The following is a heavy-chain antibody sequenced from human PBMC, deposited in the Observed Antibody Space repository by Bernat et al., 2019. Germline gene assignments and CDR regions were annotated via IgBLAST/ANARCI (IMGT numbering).Heavy chain of an antibody. V-gene: IGHV4-59*01. CDR1: GGSISSYY. CDR2: IYYSGST. D-gene: IGHD3-10*01. CDR3: ARGEGSGTYYTWYFDL. J-gene: IGHJ2*01. Sequence: QVQLQESGPGLVKPSETLSLTCSVSGGSISSYYWNWIRQPPGKGLEWIAYIYYSGSTNYNPSHKSRVTMSVYTSRNQFSLKLSSVTAADTAVYYCARGEGSGTYYTWYFDLWGRGTLVTVSS.